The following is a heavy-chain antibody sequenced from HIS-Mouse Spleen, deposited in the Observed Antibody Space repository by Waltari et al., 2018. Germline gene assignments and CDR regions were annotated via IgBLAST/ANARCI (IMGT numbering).Heavy chain of an antibody. CDR3: AAGYSSSWFAFDI. CDR2: INHSGST. Sequence: QVQLQQWGAGLLKPSYTLSLTCAVYGGSFRGSYWTWIRQPPGTGLEWIGEINHSGSTNYNPSLKSRVTISVDTSKNQFSLKLSSVTAADTAVYYCAAGYSSSWFAFDIWGQGTMVTVSS. D-gene: IGHD6-13*01. J-gene: IGHJ3*02. CDR1: GGSFRGSY. V-gene: IGHV4-34*01.